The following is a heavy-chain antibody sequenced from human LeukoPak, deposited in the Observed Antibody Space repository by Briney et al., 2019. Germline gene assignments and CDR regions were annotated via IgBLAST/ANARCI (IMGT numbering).Heavy chain of an antibody. D-gene: IGHD6-13*01. CDR3: ARSPGIAAAGTVVWFVNYYYYMDV. CDR2: ISAYNGNT. Sequence: ASVKVSCKASGYTFTSYGISWVRQAPGQGLEWMGWISAYNGNTNYAQKLQGRVTMTTDTSTSTAYMELRSLRSDDTAVYCCARSPGIAAAGTVVWFVNYYYYMDVWGKGTTVTVSS. CDR1: GYTFTSYG. J-gene: IGHJ6*03. V-gene: IGHV1-18*01.